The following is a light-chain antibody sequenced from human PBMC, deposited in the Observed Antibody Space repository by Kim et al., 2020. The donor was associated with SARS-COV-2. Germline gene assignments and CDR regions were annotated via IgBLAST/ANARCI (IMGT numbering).Light chain of an antibody. CDR1: QGISSY. CDR3: QQLNSYPPFT. J-gene: IGKJ3*01. CDR2: AAS. Sequence: DIQLTQSPSFLSASVGDRVTITCRASQGISSYLAWYQQKPGKAPTLLIYAASILQSGVPSRFSGSGSGTEFTLTISSLQPEDFATYYCQQLNSYPPFTFGPGTKVDIK. V-gene: IGKV1-9*01.